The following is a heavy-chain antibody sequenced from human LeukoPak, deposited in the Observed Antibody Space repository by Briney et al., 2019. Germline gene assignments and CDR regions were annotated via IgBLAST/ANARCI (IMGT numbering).Heavy chain of an antibody. J-gene: IGHJ4*02. CDR2: INPNSGGT. D-gene: IGHD6-13*01. CDR1: GYTFTGYY. Sequence: ASVKVSCKASGYTFTGYYMHWVRQAPGQGLEWMGWINPNSGGTNFAQKFQGRVTMTRDTSISTAYMELSRLRSDDTAVYYCAREVAAAGGYFDYWGQGTLVTVSS. CDR3: AREVAAAGGYFDY. V-gene: IGHV1-2*02.